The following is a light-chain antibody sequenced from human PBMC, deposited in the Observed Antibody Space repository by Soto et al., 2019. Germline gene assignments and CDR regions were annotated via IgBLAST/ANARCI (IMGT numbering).Light chain of an antibody. Sequence: EVVMTQSPATLSVSPGERATLSCRASQSVSSNLAWYQQKPGQAPRLLIYGASTRATGVPARFSGSGSGTDFTLTISSLQAEDFAIYYCQQYDNWPPVTFGQGTLMEIK. CDR1: QSVSSN. CDR3: QQYDNWPPVT. J-gene: IGKJ5*01. V-gene: IGKV3-15*01. CDR2: GAS.